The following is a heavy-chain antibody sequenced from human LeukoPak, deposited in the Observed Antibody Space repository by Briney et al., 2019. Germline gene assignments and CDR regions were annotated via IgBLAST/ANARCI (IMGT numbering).Heavy chain of an antibody. CDR1: GYRFTSYW. J-gene: IGHJ5*02. D-gene: IGHD4-23*01. Sequence: GESLKISWQGSGYRFTSYWIGWVRQLPGKGLEWMGIIYPGDSDTRYSPSFQGQVTISADKSISTAYLQWSSLKASDTAMYYCARLKDYGGNSFRFDPWGQGTLVTVSS. CDR2: IYPGDSDT. V-gene: IGHV5-51*01. CDR3: ARLKDYGGNSFRFDP.